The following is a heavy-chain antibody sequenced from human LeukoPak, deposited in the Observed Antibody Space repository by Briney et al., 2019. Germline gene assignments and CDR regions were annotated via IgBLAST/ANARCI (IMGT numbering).Heavy chain of an antibody. CDR3: ARARCSSTSCYTDYYYYYMDV. CDR1: GGSISSGSYY. D-gene: IGHD2-2*02. Sequence: PSQTLSLTCTVSGGSISSGSYYWSWIRQPAGTGLEWIGCIYTSGSTNYNPSLKSRVTISVDTSKNQFSLKLSSVTAADTAVYYCARARCSSTSCYTDYYYYYMDVWGKGTTVTVSS. V-gene: IGHV4-61*02. CDR2: IYTSGST. J-gene: IGHJ6*03.